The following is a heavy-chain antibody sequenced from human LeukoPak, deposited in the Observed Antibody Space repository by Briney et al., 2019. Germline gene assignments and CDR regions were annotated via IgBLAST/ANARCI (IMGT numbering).Heavy chain of an antibody. V-gene: IGHV4-61*02. CDR2: IYTSGST. Sequence: SETLSLTCTVSGGSNSSGSYYWSWIRQPAGKGLEWIGRIYTSGSTNYNPSLKSRVTISVDTSKNQFSLKLSSVTAADTAVYYCAREIAARPDYWGQGTLVTVSS. CDR1: GGSNSSGSYY. J-gene: IGHJ4*02. CDR3: AREIAARPDY. D-gene: IGHD6-6*01.